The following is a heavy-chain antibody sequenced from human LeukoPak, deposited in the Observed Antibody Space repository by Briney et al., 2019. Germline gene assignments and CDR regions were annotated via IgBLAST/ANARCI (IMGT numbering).Heavy chain of an antibody. D-gene: IGHD6-19*01. Sequence: GGSLRLSCAASRFTFSSYWLSWVRQAPGKGLEWVSAISGSGGSTYYADSVKGRFTISRDNSKNTLYLQLNSLRAEDTAVYYCAKSPTVAGMGPWGQGTLVTVSS. CDR3: AKSPTVAGMGP. J-gene: IGHJ4*02. V-gene: IGHV3-23*01. CDR2: ISGSGGST. CDR1: RFTFSSYW.